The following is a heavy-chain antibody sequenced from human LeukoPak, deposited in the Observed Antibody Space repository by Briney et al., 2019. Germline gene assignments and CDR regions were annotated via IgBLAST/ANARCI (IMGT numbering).Heavy chain of an antibody. J-gene: IGHJ5*02. Sequence: ASVKVSCKASGYTFTGYYMHWVRQAPGQGLEWIGWINPNSGGTNYAQKFQGRVTMTRDTSISTAYMELSRLRSDDTAVYYCAREGIAAAGTFYPWGQGTLVTVSS. CDR1: GYTFTGYY. CDR2: INPNSGGT. V-gene: IGHV1-2*02. CDR3: AREGIAAAGTFYP. D-gene: IGHD6-13*01.